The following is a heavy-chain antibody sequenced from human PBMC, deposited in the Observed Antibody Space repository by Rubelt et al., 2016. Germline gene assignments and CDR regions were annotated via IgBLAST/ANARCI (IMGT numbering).Heavy chain of an antibody. CDR3: ARFYSNFGDY. J-gene: IGHJ4*02. Sequence: QVRLVQSGAEVKKPGASVKVSCQTSGYSFTNYGISWVRQAPGQGLEWMGWISVYDAKTNYEQKFHGRVTMTTDTSTTTGYMELRNLISDDTAMYYCARFYSNFGDYWGQGALSPSPQ. CDR2: ISVYDAKT. D-gene: IGHD4-11*01. V-gene: IGHV1-18*01. CDR1: GYSFTNYG.